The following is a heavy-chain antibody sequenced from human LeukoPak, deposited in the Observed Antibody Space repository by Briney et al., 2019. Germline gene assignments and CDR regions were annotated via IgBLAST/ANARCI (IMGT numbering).Heavy chain of an antibody. J-gene: IGHJ4*02. CDR1: GGSFSGYY. CDR3: ARGGRVDY. CDR2: INHSGST. V-gene: IGHV4-34*01. Sequence: PSETPSLTCAVYGGSFSGYYWSWIRQPPGKGLEWIGEINHSGSTNYNPSLKSRVTISVDTSKNQFSLKLSSVTAADTAVYYCARGGRVDYWGQGTLVTVSS.